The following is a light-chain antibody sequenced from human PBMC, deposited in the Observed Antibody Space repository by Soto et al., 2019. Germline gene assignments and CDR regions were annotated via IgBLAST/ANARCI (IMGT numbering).Light chain of an antibody. CDR3: QQYGSSPLLT. V-gene: IGKV3-20*01. Sequence: FTPPPGTLSLSERERATLSCRAIQRVSSSNLAWYQQKPGQAPRLLIYGASSRATGIPDRFSGSGSGTDFTLTISRLESEDFAVHYCQQYGSSPLLTFGGGTKVDIK. CDR1: QRVSSSN. CDR2: GAS. J-gene: IGKJ4*01.